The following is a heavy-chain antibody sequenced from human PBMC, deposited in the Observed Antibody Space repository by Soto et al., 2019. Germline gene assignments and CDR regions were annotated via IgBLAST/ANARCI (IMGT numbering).Heavy chain of an antibody. J-gene: IGHJ4*02. V-gene: IGHV1-69*01. CDR3: ARTRQRRPVFYVDY. CDR1: GGPFNTFV. D-gene: IGHD2-2*01. CDR2: IIPKYGTT. Sequence: QVQLMQSGAEVTKPGSSVKVSCKASGGPFNTFVISWVRQAPGQGLEWMGGIIPKYGTTNYARRFQGRVTITADESTPTAYLELSSLRHDATAIYYCARTRQRRPVFYVDYWGQGTPISVTS.